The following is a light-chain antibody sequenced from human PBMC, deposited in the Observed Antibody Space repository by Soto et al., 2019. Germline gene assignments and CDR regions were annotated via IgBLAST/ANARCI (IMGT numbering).Light chain of an antibody. V-gene: IGKV1-5*01. CDR1: QSINSW. CDR3: QQYNSYSPRWT. Sequence: DIQMTQSPSTLSASVGDRVTITCRASQSINSWLAWYQQKPGKAPKLLIYDASSLESGVPSRFSGSGSGTEFTLTISSLQPDDFATYYCQQYNSYSPRWTFGQGTKVEIK. J-gene: IGKJ1*01. CDR2: DAS.